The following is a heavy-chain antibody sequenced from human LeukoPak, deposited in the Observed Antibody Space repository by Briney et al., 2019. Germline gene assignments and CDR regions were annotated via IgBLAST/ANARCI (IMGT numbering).Heavy chain of an antibody. CDR3: ARDSIYCSSTNCYRYFQH. D-gene: IGHD2-2*01. J-gene: IGHJ1*01. V-gene: IGHV3-64*01. CDR1: GFTFSSYA. Sequence: PGGSLRLSCAASGFTFSSYAMHWDRQAPGKGLEYVSAISSNGGSTYYANSVKGRFTISRDNSKNTLYLQMGSLRAEDMAVYYCARDSIYCSSTNCYRYFQHWGQGTLVTVSS. CDR2: ISSNGGST.